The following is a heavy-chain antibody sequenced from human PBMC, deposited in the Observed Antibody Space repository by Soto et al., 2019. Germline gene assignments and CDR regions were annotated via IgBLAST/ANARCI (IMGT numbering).Heavy chain of an antibody. CDR1: GFTYTNHA. CDR2: ISGGDTT. D-gene: IGHD1-7*01. V-gene: IGHV3-23*01. J-gene: IGHJ3*02. CDR3: ARLTNYERGAFDI. Sequence: EVQLLESGGGLVQPGGSLRLSCTASGFTYTNHAMSWVRQAPGKGLEWVSGISGGDTTDYADSVEGRFTISRDNSKNMVYLQLSSLRAEDTAIYYCARLTNYERGAFDIWGQGTMVTVSS.